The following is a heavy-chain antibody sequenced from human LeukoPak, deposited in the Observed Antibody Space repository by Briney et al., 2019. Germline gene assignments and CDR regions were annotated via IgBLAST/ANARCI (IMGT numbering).Heavy chain of an antibody. CDR1: GYSISSGYY. J-gene: IGHJ5*02. V-gene: IGHV4-38-2*01. CDR2: IYHSGST. Sequence: PSETLSLTCAVSGYSISSGYYWGWIRQPPGKGLEWIGSIYHSGSTYYNPSLKRRVTISVDTSKNQFSLKLSSVTAADTAVYYCARVGATGIDPWGQGTLVTVSS. D-gene: IGHD1-26*01. CDR3: ARVGATGIDP.